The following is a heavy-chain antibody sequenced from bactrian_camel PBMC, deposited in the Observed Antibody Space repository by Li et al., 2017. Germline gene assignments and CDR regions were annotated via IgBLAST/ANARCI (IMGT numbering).Heavy chain of an antibody. J-gene: IGHJ4*01. CDR1: AYTGGPFY. V-gene: IGHV3S1*01. Sequence: HVQLVESGGGSVQAGGSLRLSCAASAYTGGPFYMAYFRQAPGKEREGVATITTGTGNTDYADSVKGRFTISQNKAKNTVYLQMNNLQPEDTATYYCAEGRGSRGEHCYSLNYWGQGTQVTVS. CDR2: ITTGTGNT. CDR3: AEGRGSRGEHCYSLNY. D-gene: IGHD6*01.